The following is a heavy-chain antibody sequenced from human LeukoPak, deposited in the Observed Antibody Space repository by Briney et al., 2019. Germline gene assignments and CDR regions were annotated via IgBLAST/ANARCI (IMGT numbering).Heavy chain of an antibody. CDR1: GYSISSGYY. Sequence: SATLSLTCTVSGYSISSGYYWGWIRQPPGKGLEWIGSIYHSGSTYYNPSLKSRVTISVDTSKNQFSLKLSSVTAADTAVYYCARVAVVVPAADRRANWFDPWGQGTLVTVSS. D-gene: IGHD2-2*01. V-gene: IGHV4-38-2*02. CDR3: ARVAVVVPAADRRANWFDP. CDR2: IYHSGST. J-gene: IGHJ5*02.